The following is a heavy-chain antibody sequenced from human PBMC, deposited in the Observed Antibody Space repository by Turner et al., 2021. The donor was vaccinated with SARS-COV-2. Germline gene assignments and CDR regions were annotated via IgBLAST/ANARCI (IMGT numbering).Heavy chain of an antibody. Sequence: QLQLPVSRPGLANPSETLSLSCTVFGGSFSSSSYYWRWIRQPPGKGLEWIGKINYSGNTYYNPSLKSRVTISVDTSKNKFSLKLSSVTAADTAVYYCAKLMDTAMDYYGMDVWGQGTTVTVSS. CDR2: INYSGNT. CDR1: GGSFSSSSYY. V-gene: IGHV4-39*01. J-gene: IGHJ6*02. CDR3: AKLMDTAMDYYGMDV. D-gene: IGHD5-18*01.